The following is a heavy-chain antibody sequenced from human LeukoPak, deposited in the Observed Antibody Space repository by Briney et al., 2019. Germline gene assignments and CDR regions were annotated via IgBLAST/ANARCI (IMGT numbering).Heavy chain of an antibody. CDR2: IIPNSGGT. V-gene: IGHV1-2*02. CDR3: ARDKYSGYDLNWFDP. Sequence: ASVKVSCKASGYTFTGYYMHWGRQAPGQGLEWMGWIIPNSGGTNYAQKLQGRVTMTRETSISTAYMELSRLRSDDTAVYYCARDKYSGYDLNWFDPWGQGTLVTVSS. D-gene: IGHD5-12*01. J-gene: IGHJ5*02. CDR1: GYTFTGYY.